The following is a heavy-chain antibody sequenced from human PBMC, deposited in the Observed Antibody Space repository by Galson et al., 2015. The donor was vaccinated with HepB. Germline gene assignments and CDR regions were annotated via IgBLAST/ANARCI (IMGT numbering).Heavy chain of an antibody. J-gene: IGHJ4*02. D-gene: IGHD6-6*01. CDR3: ARDAPGIAARHLFDY. Sequence: SLRLSCAASGFTFSTFTMNWVRQAPGKGLEWVSHISSTGRTIYYADSVKGRFTISRDNAKDSLYLQMNSLRVEDTAVYYCARDAPGIAARHLFDYWGQGTVVTVSS. CDR2: ISSTGRTI. CDR1: GFTFSTFT. V-gene: IGHV3-48*01.